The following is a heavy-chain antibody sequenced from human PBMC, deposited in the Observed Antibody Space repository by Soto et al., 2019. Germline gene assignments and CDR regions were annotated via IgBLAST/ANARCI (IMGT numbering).Heavy chain of an antibody. V-gene: IGHV3-30*18. CDR3: AKAAATYDCSGGYCYNYYFDS. Sequence: QVQLVESGGGVIQPGRSLRLSCAASGFTFSNYDMHWVRQAPGKGLEWVAVISYDGSNKYYADSVRGRFTISRDNSKNTLYLQLNSLRADDRDVYYCAKAAATYDCSGGYCYNYYFDSWGQGTLVTVSS. J-gene: IGHJ4*02. D-gene: IGHD2-15*01. CDR1: GFTFSNYD. CDR2: ISYDGSNK.